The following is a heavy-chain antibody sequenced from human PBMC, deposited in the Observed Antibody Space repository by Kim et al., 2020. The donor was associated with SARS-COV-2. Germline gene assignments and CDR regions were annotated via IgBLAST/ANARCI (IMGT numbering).Heavy chain of an antibody. CDR1: GDSVSSSAHY. CDR2: VYYTGRA. Sequence: SETLSLTCTVSGDSVSSSAHYWGWIRQPPGKGLEWIGNVYYTGRAYYNPSLNGRVTIFGDTSRNQLSLHRSAVTAADTAVYFCVRVGFCSRGTCFQPPFNYWGQGTLVTVSS. V-gene: IGHV4-39*02. CDR3: VRVGFCSRGTCFQPPFNY. D-gene: IGHD2-15*01. J-gene: IGHJ4*02.